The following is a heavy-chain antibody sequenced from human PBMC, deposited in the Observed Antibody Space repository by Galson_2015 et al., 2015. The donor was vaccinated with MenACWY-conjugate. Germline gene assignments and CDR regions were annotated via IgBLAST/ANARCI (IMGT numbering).Heavy chain of an antibody. Sequence: SLRLSCAAPGFTFSGHPMSWVRQAPGKGLEWVSTFGSSGATYHADSVKGRFTISRDNSKNTLYLQMNSLRADDTAIYYCAKFFGSGSYSAVYFDYWGQGILVTVSS. CDR1: GFTFSGHP. CDR3: AKFFGSGSYSAVYFDY. D-gene: IGHD3-10*01. CDR2: FGSSGAT. J-gene: IGHJ4*02. V-gene: IGHV3-23*01.